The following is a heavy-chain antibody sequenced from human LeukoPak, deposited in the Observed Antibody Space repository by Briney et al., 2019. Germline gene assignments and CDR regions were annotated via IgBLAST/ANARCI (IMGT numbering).Heavy chain of an antibody. V-gene: IGHV4-59*01. Sequence: PSETLSFTGTVSGGSISSYYWSWIRKPPGKGLEWIGYIYYSGSTNYNPSLKSRVTISVDTSKNQFSLKLSSVTAADTAVYYCARELQGAFDIWGQGTMVTVSS. CDR2: IYYSGST. D-gene: IGHD4-11*01. CDR3: ARELQGAFDI. CDR1: GGSISSYY. J-gene: IGHJ3*02.